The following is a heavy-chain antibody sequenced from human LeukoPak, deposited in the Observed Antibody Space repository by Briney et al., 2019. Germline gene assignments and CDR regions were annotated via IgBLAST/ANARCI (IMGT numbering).Heavy chain of an antibody. CDR3: ARELGRGYASGLDAFKI. CDR2: NSRMVSDI. J-gene: IGHJ3*02. V-gene: IGHV3-21*01. D-gene: IGHD6-19*01. Sequence: GGSLSLACEPSGFTFSSDCTSWVRHPAGEGLGWVASNSRMVSDIHYAHSVKGRLTISRDNDKNSLLLQGNSHSDADTSLYFCARELGRGYASGLDAFKIWGQRTMV. CDR1: GFTFSSDC.